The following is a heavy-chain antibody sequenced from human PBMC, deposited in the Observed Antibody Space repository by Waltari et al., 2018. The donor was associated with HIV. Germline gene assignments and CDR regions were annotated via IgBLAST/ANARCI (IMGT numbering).Heavy chain of an antibody. CDR2: VYSSGTA. Sequence: QLRESGPGLVEPSQTLSVICHVTNGSISRGRYYWSWFRQTAGKGLEWIGRVYSSGTAPCSPSLPGGVAMIADTSRNLISLEVFSVSAADTAVYYCARERAFGPEYGSGWSGGFSGGGWFDPWCQGALVVVS. CDR1: NGSISRGRYY. CDR3: ARERAFGPEYGSGWSGGFSGGGWFDP. V-gene: IGHV4-61*02. D-gene: IGHD6-19*01. J-gene: IGHJ5*02.